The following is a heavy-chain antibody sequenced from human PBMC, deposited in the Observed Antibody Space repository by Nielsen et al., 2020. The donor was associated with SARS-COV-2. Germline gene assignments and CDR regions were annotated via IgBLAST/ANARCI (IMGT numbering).Heavy chain of an antibody. D-gene: IGHD3-3*01. CDR3: ATSTPLVRSAWFDP. CDR1: GYTLTELS. V-gene: IGHV1-24*01. J-gene: IGHJ5*02. CDR2: FDPEDGET. Sequence: ASVKVSCKVSGYTLTELSMHWVRQAPGKGLEWMGGFDPEDGETIYAQKFQGRVTMTEDTSTDTAYMELSSLRSEDTAVYYCATSTPLVRSAWFDPWGQGTLVTVPS.